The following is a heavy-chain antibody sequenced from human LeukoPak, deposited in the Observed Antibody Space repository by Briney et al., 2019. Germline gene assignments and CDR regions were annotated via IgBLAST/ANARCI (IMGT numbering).Heavy chain of an antibody. CDR3: ARDLDWGFDY. CDR2: ITSISATI. V-gene: IGHV3-48*02. Sequence: GGPLRLSCEASGFTLSSYSMNWVRQAPGKGPEWVSYITSISATIFYVDSVKGRFTISRDNGKNSLYLQMNRLRDEDTAVYYCARDLDWGFDYWGQGILVTVSS. D-gene: IGHD3-9*01. J-gene: IGHJ4*02. CDR1: GFTLSSYS.